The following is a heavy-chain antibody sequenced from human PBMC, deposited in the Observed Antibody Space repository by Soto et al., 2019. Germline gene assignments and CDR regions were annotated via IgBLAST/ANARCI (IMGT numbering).Heavy chain of an antibody. CDR3: ARGGRCCSSTSCYNYYYYGMDV. CDR2: IIPIFGTA. J-gene: IGHJ6*02. Sequence: GASVKVSCKASGGTFSSYAISWVRQAPGQGLEWMGGIIPIFGTANYAQKFQGRVTITADESTSTAYMELSSLRSEDTAVYYCARGGRCCSSTSCYNYYYYGMDVWGQGTTVTVSS. V-gene: IGHV1-69*13. CDR1: GGTFSSYA. D-gene: IGHD2-2*02.